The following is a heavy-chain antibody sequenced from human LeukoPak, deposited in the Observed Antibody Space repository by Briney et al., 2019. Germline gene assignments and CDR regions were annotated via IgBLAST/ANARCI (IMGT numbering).Heavy chain of an antibody. CDR1: GFTFSSYG. J-gene: IGHJ4*02. D-gene: IGHD6-19*01. CDR2: IWYDGSNK. CDR3: AKSARIAVAMTLDY. V-gene: IGHV3-33*06. Sequence: GRSLRLSCAASGFTFSSYGMHWVRQAPGKGLEWVAVIWYDGSNKYYADSVKGRFTISRGNSKNTLYLQKNSLRAEDTAVYYCAKSARIAVAMTLDYWGQETLVTVSS.